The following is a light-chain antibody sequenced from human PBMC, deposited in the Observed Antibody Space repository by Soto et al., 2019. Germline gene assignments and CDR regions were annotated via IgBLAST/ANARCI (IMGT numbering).Light chain of an antibody. J-gene: IGKJ4*01. Sequence: EIVLTQSPGTLSLSPGERATLSCRASQSVSSSFLAWYQQRPGQAPRLLIYGESRRATGIPDRFSGSGSGTDFTLTISRLEPEDFAVHYCQQYDSSLTFGGGTKVEVK. CDR3: QQYDSSLT. CDR1: QSVSSSF. CDR2: GES. V-gene: IGKV3-20*01.